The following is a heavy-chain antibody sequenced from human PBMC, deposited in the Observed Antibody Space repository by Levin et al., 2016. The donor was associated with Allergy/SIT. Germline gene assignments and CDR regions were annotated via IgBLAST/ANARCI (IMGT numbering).Heavy chain of an antibody. V-gene: IGHV3-21*01. Sequence: WIRQPPGKGLEWVSSISSSSSYIYYADSVKGRFTISRDNAKNSLYLQMNSLRAEDTAVYYCAKNNDAFDIWGQGTMVTVSS. J-gene: IGHJ3*02. CDR3: AKNNDAFDI. CDR2: ISSSSSYI.